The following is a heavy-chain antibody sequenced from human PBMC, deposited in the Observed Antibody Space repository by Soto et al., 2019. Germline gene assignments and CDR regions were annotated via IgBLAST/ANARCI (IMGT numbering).Heavy chain of an antibody. J-gene: IGHJ4*02. CDR3: ARSLYASGSWGFYFDS. Sequence: GGSLRLSCAASGFIFSTYAMHWVRQAPGKGLEWVAVISFDKSNSGSNEYYTDSVKGRFTISRDNAKNSVYLQMDSLRAEDTAVYYCARSLYASGSWGFYFDSWGRGSLVTVSS. CDR2: ISFDKSNSGSNE. CDR1: GFIFSTYA. D-gene: IGHD3-10*01. V-gene: IGHV3-30*04.